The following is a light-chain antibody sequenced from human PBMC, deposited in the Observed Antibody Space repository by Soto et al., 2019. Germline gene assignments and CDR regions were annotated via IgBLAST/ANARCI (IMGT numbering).Light chain of an antibody. J-gene: IGKJ1*01. CDR2: AAS. CDR3: QQTYSTPWT. Sequence: DIQMTQSPSSLSASVGDRVTITCRASQSINSYLNWYQQKPGEAPKLLIYAASSFQSGVPSRFSGSGSGTDFTLTISSLQPGDFATYYCQQTYSTPWTFGQGTKVDIK. V-gene: IGKV1-39*01. CDR1: QSINSY.